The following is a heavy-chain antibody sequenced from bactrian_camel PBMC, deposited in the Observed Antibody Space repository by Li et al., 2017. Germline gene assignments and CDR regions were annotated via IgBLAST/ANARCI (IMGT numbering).Heavy chain of an antibody. D-gene: IGHD2*01. CDR1: EDSYSRYC. CDR2: IDSVGSTT. Sequence: HVQLVESGGGSVQAGGSLRLSCSYSEDSYSRYCMAWLRQAPGKKREAVGSIDSVGSTTVADSVKGRFTISRDNAKNTVYLQMNSLKSEDTALYYCVARAYYYAPAYNYCGQGTQVTVS. V-gene: IGHV3S1*01. J-gene: IGHJ4*01. CDR3: VARAYYYAPAYNY.